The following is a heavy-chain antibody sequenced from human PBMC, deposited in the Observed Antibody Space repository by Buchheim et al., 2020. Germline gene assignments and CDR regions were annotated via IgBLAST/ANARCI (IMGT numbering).Heavy chain of an antibody. CDR3: ARGGPYSSSWASHYYYYYGMDV. Sequence: QVQLQQWGAGLLKPSETLSLTCAVYGGSFSGYYWSWIRQPPGKGLEWIGEINHSGSTNYNPSPKSRVTISVATSKNQFSLKLSSVTAADTAVYYCARGGPYSSSWASHYYYYYGMDVWGQGTT. CDR2: INHSGST. D-gene: IGHD6-13*01. J-gene: IGHJ6*02. CDR1: GGSFSGYY. V-gene: IGHV4-34*01.